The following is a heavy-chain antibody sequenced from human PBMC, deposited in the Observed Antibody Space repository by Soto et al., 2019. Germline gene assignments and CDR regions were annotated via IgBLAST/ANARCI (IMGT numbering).Heavy chain of an antibody. V-gene: IGHV1-18*01. D-gene: IGHD2-21*01. J-gene: IGHJ4*02. CDR3: ARDVNVVVIASLFDY. CDR2: ISAYNGNT. CDR1: GYTFTSYG. Sequence: GASVKVSCKASGYTFTSYGISWVRQAPGQGLEWMGWISAYNGNTNYAQKLQGRVTMTTDTSTSTAYMELRSLRSDDTAVYYCARDVNVVVIASLFDYWGQGTLVTVSS.